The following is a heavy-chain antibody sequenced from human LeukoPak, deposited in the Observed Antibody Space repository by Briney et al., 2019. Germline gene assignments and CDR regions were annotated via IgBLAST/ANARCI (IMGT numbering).Heavy chain of an antibody. V-gene: IGHV4-31*03. CDR1: GGSISSGGYY. Sequence: PSETLSLTCTVSGGSISSGGYYWSWIRHHPGKGLEWIGYIYYSGSTYYNPSLKSRVTISVDTSKNQFSLKLSSVTAADTAVYYCARENRNLLDVYDILTGSAYGMDVWGQGTTVTVSS. J-gene: IGHJ6*02. CDR3: ARENRNLLDVYDILTGSAYGMDV. CDR2: IYYSGST. D-gene: IGHD3-9*01.